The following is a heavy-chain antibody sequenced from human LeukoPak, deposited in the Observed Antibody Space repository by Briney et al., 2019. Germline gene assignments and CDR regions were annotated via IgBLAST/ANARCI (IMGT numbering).Heavy chain of an antibody. CDR2: INHSGST. CDR3: ARGRPGIVGASEGPYYFDY. CDR1: GGSISSSSYY. D-gene: IGHD1-26*01. J-gene: IGHJ4*02. V-gene: IGHV4-39*07. Sequence: PSETLSLTCTVSGGSISSSSYYWGWIRQPPGKGLEWIGEINHSGSTNYNPSLKSRVTISVDTSKNQFSLKLSSVTAADTAVYYCARGRPGIVGASEGPYYFDYWGQGTLVTVSS.